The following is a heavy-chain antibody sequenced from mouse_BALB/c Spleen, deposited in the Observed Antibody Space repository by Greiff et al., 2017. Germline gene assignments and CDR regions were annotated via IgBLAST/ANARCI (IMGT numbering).Heavy chain of an antibody. CDR3: ARRDGKDDAMDY. J-gene: IGHJ4*01. CDR1: GFTFSSYG. CDR2: ISSGGSYT. Sequence: EVKVVESGGDLVKPGGSLKLSCAASGFTFSSYGMSWVRQTPDKRLEWVATISSGGSYTYYPDSVKGRFTISRDNAKNTLHLQMSSLKSEDTAMCYCARRDGKDDAMDYWGQGTSVTVSS. V-gene: IGHV5-6*02. D-gene: IGHD2-1*01.